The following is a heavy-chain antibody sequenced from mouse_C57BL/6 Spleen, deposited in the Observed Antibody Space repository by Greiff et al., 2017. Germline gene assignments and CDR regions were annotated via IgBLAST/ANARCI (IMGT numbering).Heavy chain of an antibody. CDR3: ARALGRGVYYFDY. J-gene: IGHJ2*01. CDR1: GFTFSSYA. CDR2: ISDGGSYT. Sequence: EVKLVESGGGLVKPGGSLKLSCAASGFTFSSYAMSWVRQTPEKRLEWVATISDGGSYTYYPDNVKGRFTISRDNAKNNLYLQMGHLKSEDTAMYYCARALGRGVYYFDYWGQGTTLTVSS. D-gene: IGHD4-1*01. V-gene: IGHV5-4*03.